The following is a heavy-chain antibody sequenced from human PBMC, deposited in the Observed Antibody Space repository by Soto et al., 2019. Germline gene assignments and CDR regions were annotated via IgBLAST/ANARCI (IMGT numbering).Heavy chain of an antibody. Sequence: QMQLVQSGPEVKKPGTSVKVSCRASGFDFISSGIQWVRQARGQGLEWIGWIVVYSGQTNYEQKFQDRVTITRDTATGTAYIEMTSLSSEDTAVDYCSSDRPDTDIGWFVWCQGNTVTVSS. CDR3: SSDRPDTDIGWFV. D-gene: IGHD3-10*01. J-gene: IGHJ6*02. CDR1: GFDFISSG. CDR2: IVVYSGQT. V-gene: IGHV1-58*02.